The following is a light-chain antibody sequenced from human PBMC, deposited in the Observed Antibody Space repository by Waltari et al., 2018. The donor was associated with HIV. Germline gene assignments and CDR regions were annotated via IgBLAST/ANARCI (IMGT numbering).Light chain of an antibody. CDR2: VAS. CDR1: QTVNSN. J-gene: IGKJ3*01. CDR3: QQYDNWLGT. V-gene: IGKV3D-15*01. Sequence: ETVMTQSPVTLSVPTGARIIPSCSASQTVNSNLAWYQQKLVQAPRLLFYVASTRATGTPARFSGSGSVTEFTLTVSSLQPEDFAVYYCQQYDNWLGTFGPGAKV.